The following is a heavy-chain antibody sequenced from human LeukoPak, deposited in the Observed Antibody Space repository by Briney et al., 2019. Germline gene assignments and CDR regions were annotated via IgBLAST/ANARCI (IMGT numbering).Heavy chain of an antibody. V-gene: IGHV4-59*01. Sequence: PSETLSLTCTDSGGSISSYYCSWIRQPPGKGLEWIGYIYYSGSTNYNPSLKSRVTISVDTSKNQFSLKLSSVTAADTAVYYCARGDYDILTGYSNSYYFDYWGQGTLVTVSS. D-gene: IGHD3-9*01. CDR1: GGSISSYY. CDR3: ARGDYDILTGYSNSYYFDY. J-gene: IGHJ4*02. CDR2: IYYSGST.